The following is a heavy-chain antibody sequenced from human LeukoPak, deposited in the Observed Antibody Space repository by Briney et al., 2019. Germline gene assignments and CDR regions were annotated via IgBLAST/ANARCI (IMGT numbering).Heavy chain of an antibody. Sequence: PGGSLRLSCAASGFTFSSYAMHWVRQAPGKGLEWVAVISYDGSNKYYADSVKGRFTNSRDNSKNTLYLQMNSLRAEDTAVYYCARDYGDYYFDYWGQGTLVTVSS. CDR2: ISYDGSNK. V-gene: IGHV3-30-3*01. D-gene: IGHD4-17*01. CDR3: ARDYGDYYFDY. J-gene: IGHJ4*02. CDR1: GFTFSSYA.